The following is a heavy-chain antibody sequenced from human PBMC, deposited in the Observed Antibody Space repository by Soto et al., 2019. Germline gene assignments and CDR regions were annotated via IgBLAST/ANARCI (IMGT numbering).Heavy chain of an antibody. J-gene: IGHJ4*02. CDR2: ISYDGSNK. V-gene: IGHV3-30-3*01. CDR1: GFTFSSYA. Sequence: GGSLRLSCAASGFTFSSYAMHWVRQAPGKGLEWVAVISYDGSNKYYADSVKGGFTISRDNSKNTLYLQMNSLSAEDTAVYYCAREEVEYYDILTGYYKRGSAGGFDYWGQGTLVTVSS. D-gene: IGHD3-9*01. CDR3: AREEVEYYDILTGYYKRGSAGGFDY.